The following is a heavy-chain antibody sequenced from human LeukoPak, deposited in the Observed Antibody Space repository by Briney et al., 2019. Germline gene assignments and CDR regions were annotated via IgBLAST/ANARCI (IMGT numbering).Heavy chain of an antibody. V-gene: IGHV3-13*01. CDR3: TTAGSSSWYWFDP. D-gene: IGHD6-13*01. J-gene: IGHJ5*02. CDR1: GFTFSNYD. CDR2: IGTGGDT. Sequence: PGGSLRLSCAASGFTFSNYDMDWVRQATGKGLEWGSGIGTGGDTYYSDSVKGRFTISRENAKNSFYLQMNSLRAGDTALYYCTTAGSSSWYWFDPWGQGTLVTVSS.